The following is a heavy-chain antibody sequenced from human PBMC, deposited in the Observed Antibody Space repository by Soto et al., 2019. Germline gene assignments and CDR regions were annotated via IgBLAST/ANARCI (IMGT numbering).Heavy chain of an antibody. CDR3: ARGGDFWSGYYPRGDDAFDI. CDR2: ISSSSSTI. D-gene: IGHD3-3*01. Sequence: GSLRLSCAASGFTFSSYSMNWVRQAPGKGLEWVSYISSSSSTIYYADSVKGRFTISRDNAKNSLYLQMNSLRDEDTAVYYCARGGDFWSGYYPRGDDAFDIWGQGTMVTVSS. CDR1: GFTFSSYS. J-gene: IGHJ3*02. V-gene: IGHV3-48*02.